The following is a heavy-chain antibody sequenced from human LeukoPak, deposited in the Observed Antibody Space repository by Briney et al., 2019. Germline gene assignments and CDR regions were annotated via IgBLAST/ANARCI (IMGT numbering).Heavy chain of an antibody. CDR3: ARQSYSSSYWFDP. Sequence: GESLKISCKGSGYSFTSYWIGWVRQMPGKGLEWMGIIYPGDSDTRYSPSFQGQVTISADKSIGTAYLQWSSLKASDTAMYYCARQSYSSSYWFDPWGQGTLVTVSS. J-gene: IGHJ5*02. CDR2: IYPGDSDT. CDR1: GYSFTSYW. D-gene: IGHD6-6*01. V-gene: IGHV5-51*01.